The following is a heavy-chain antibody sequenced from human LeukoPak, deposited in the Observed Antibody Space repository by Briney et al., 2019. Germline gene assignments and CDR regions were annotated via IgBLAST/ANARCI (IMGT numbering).Heavy chain of an antibody. J-gene: IGHJ6*03. CDR2: IIPIFGTA. V-gene: IGHV1-69*05. D-gene: IGHD6-13*01. Sequence: ASVKVSCKASGYTFTSYAISWVRQAPGQGLEWMGRIIPIFGTANYAQKFQGRVTITTDESTSTAYMELSSLRSEDTAVYYCARESMSSWYSLHYYYMDVWGKGTTVTVSS. CDR1: GYTFTSYA. CDR3: ARESMSSWYSLHYYYMDV.